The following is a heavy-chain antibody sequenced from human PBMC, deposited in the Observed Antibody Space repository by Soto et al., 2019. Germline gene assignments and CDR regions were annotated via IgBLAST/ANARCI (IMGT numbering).Heavy chain of an antibody. J-gene: IGHJ5*02. CDR3: ARGQFTGTTQGDWFDP. D-gene: IGHD1-1*01. Sequence: PSETLSLTCTATGGSISCYYWNWIRQPPGKGLEWIGYVYSSGSTNYNPSLKNRVTISVGTSYNQFSLKLNSVTAADTAVYYCARGQFTGTTQGDWFDPWGQGTLVTVSS. V-gene: IGHV4-59*01. CDR2: VYSSGST. CDR1: GGSISCYY.